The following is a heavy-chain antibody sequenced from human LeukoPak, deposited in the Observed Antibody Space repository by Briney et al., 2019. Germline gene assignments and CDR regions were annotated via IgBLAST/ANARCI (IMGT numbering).Heavy chain of an antibody. J-gene: IGHJ5*02. V-gene: IGHV1-69*13. Sequence: GASVKVSCKASEYTFTGYYMHWVRQAPGQGLEWMGGIIPIFGTANYAQKFQGRVTITADESTSTAYMELSSLRSEDTAVYYCAREQQQLGWFDPWGQGTLVTVSS. CDR2: IIPIFGTA. CDR3: AREQQQLGWFDP. D-gene: IGHD6-13*01. CDR1: EYTFTGYY.